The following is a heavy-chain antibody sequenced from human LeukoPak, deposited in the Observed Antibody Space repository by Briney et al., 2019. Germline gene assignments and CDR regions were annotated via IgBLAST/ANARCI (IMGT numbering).Heavy chain of an antibody. CDR1: GYSLTSYW. CDR3: ARVGYCSSTSCPNWFDP. Sequence: GESLKTSCKGSGYSLTSYWNGRVRQMPGKGLGWVGIIYPGDSDTRYSPSFQGQVTISADKSISTAYLQWSSLKASDTAMYYCARVGYCSSTSCPNWFDPWGQGTLVTVSS. CDR2: IYPGDSDT. D-gene: IGHD2-2*01. V-gene: IGHV5-51*01. J-gene: IGHJ5*02.